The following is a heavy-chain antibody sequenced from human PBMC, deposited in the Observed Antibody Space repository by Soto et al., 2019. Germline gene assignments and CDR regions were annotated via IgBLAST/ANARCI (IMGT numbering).Heavy chain of an antibody. Sequence: PSEALSVTWFVSCDSISSTHWGSCLRATRGGGLEWGGEVYHSGSTKYNPSLKNRVTISLDKSKNQFSLTLKSLTAADTAVYYCATLPRRIVVTILPIHSWGQGTQVTSPQ. CDR2: VYHSGST. J-gene: IGHJ4*02. CDR1: CDSISSTHW. CDR3: ATLPRRIVVTILPIHS. V-gene: IGHV4-4*02. D-gene: IGHD2-21*01.